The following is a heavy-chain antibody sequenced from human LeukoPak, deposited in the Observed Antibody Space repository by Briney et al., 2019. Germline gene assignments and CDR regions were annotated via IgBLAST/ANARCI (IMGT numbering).Heavy chain of an antibody. V-gene: IGHV4-34*01. CDR1: GGSFNAYY. CDR2: INRSGSI. Sequence: SETLSLSCAVYGGSFNAYYWSWIRQYPGKGLEWIGEINRSGSINYNPSLKSRVTISVDTSKNQFSLKLSSVTAADTAVYYCARGRYYYDSSGSIGAFDIWGQGTMVTVSS. CDR3: ARGRYYYDSSGSIGAFDI. J-gene: IGHJ3*02. D-gene: IGHD3-22*01.